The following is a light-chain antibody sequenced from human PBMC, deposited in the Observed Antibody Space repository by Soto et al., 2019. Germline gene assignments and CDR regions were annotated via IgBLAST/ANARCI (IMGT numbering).Light chain of an antibody. CDR2: DAS. V-gene: IGKV1-33*01. Sequence: DIQMTQSPSSLSASVGDRVTITCQASQDISNYLNWYQQKPGKAPKLLIYDASNLETGVPSRFSGSGSGTDFTFTISSLQAEDIATYYGQQYDNLPGTFGGGTKVEIK. CDR3: QQYDNLPGT. CDR1: QDISNY. J-gene: IGKJ4*01.